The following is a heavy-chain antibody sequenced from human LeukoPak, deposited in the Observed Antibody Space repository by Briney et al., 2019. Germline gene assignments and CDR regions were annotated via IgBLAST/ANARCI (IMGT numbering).Heavy chain of an antibody. CDR1: GDSISNAY. V-gene: IGHV4-59*12. CDR3: AKDGIRYSGSYSDH. CDR2: IYYSGII. D-gene: IGHD1-26*01. J-gene: IGHJ4*02. Sequence: PSETLSLTCTVSGDSISNAYWSWIRQPPGNALEWIGYIYYSGIIKYNPSLKSRATISVDTSQNQFSLKLNSVTAADTAVFFRAKDGIRYSGSYSDHWGQGTLVTVSS.